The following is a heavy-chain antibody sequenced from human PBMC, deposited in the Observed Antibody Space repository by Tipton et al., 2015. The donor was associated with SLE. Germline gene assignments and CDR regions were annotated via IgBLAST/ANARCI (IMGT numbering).Heavy chain of an antibody. CDR3: ARGSVVADDF. Sequence: TLSLTCTVSCASISSYYWNWIRQPPGKGLEWIGYTHYSESSNYNPSLKSRVTMSVDTSKNHFSLKLNSVTAADTAVYYCARGSVVADDFWGQGILVTVSS. CDR2: THYSESS. D-gene: IGHD2-15*01. V-gene: IGHV4-59*01. J-gene: IGHJ4*02. CDR1: CASISSYY.